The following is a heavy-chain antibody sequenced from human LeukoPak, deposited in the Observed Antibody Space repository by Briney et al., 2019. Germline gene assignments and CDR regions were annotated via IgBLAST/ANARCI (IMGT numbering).Heavy chain of an antibody. D-gene: IGHD3-10*01. CDR3: AKDSGYGSGSHFFQE. CDR1: GFTFSNYA. CDR2: INGRGDST. Sequence: PGGSLRLSCATSGFTFSNYAMSWVRQAPGKGLEWVSSINGRGDSTYYVDSVKGRFTISRDNSKNTLYLQMNSLRGEDTAVYYCAKDSGYGSGSHFFQEWGQGTLVTVSS. V-gene: IGHV3-23*01. J-gene: IGHJ1*01.